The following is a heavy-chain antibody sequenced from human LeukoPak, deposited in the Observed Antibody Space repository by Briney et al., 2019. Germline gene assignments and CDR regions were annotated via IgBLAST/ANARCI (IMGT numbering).Heavy chain of an antibody. CDR3: ARAGRWEGRPHAFDI. Sequence: SETLSLTCTVSGGSISNYYWNWIRQPPGKGLQWIGYMYYSGSTNYNPSLKSRVTISVDTSNNQFSLKLTSVTAADTAVYYCARAGRWEGRPHAFDIWGQGTMVTVSS. D-gene: IGHD1-26*01. CDR1: GGSISNYY. J-gene: IGHJ3*02. V-gene: IGHV4-59*01. CDR2: MYYSGST.